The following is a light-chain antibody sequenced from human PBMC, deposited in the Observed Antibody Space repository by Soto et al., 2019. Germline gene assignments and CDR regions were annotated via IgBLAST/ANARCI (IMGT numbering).Light chain of an antibody. J-gene: IGKJ2*01. CDR2: DAS. Sequence: EIVLTQSPDTLSLSPGEGATLSCRASQSVGGTFLAWYQQRPGQAPRPLIYDASTRATGIPPRFSGGGSGTEFTVTISSLQSEDFAIYYCQQYDIWPPYTFGQGTKVDIK. CDR3: QQYDIWPPYT. CDR1: QSVGGTF. V-gene: IGKV3-15*01.